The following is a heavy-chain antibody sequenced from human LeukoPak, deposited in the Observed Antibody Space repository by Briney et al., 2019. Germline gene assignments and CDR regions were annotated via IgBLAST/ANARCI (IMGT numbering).Heavy chain of an antibody. J-gene: IGHJ4*02. CDR3: ARVGGFDWLLYY. V-gene: IGHV1-8*02. CDR1: GGTFSSYA. D-gene: IGHD3-9*01. CDR2: MNPNSGNT. Sequence: ASVKVSCKASGGTFSSYAISWVRQAPGQGLEWMGWMNPNSGNTGYAQKFQGRVTMTRNTSISTAYMELSSLRSEDTAVYYCARVGGFDWLLYYWGQGTLVTVSS.